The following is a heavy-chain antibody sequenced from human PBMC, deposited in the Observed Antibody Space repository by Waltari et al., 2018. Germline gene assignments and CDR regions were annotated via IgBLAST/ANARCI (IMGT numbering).Heavy chain of an antibody. CDR1: GYTFIDYY. J-gene: IGHJ4*02. CDR3: AKTRGSWSFDY. D-gene: IGHD6-13*01. Sequence: QVQLVQSGAEVKKPGASVMVSCKASGYTFIDYYMHWVREAPGQELEWMGWINPNRGGTDYAQKFQGRVTMTRDTSISTAYMELSSLRSDDTAVYYCAKTRGSWSFDYWGQGTLVTVSS. CDR2: INPNRGGT. V-gene: IGHV1-2*02.